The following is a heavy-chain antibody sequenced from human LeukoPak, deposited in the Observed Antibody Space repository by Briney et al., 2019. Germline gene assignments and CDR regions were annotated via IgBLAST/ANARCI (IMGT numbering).Heavy chain of an antibody. D-gene: IGHD3-10*01. J-gene: IGHJ4*02. V-gene: IGHV4-59*12. Sequence: SETLSLTCTVSGGSISGYYWNWIRQPPGKGLEWIGYICYSGSTSYNPSLKSRVTMSEDTSKNQFSLNLSSVTAADTAVYYCARGFLGDYFGSGSYYVFDYWGQGTLVTVSS. CDR3: ARGFLGDYFGSGSYYVFDY. CDR2: ICYSGST. CDR1: GGSISGYY.